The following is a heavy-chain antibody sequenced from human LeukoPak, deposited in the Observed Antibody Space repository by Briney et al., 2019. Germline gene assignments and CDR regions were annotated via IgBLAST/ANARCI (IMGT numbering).Heavy chain of an antibody. D-gene: IGHD1-7*01. CDR1: GFSFSGYW. V-gene: IGHV3-7*01. CDR2: IKQDGSVT. J-gene: IGHJ4*02. CDR3: ARGPRYNWNSNYFPFDY. Sequence: GGSLRLSCAASGFSFSGYWMSWARQAPGKGLEWVANIKQDGSVTQYVDSVKGRFTISRDNAKNSLYLQMNSLRVEDTAVYYCARGPRYNWNSNYFPFDYWGQGTLVTVSS.